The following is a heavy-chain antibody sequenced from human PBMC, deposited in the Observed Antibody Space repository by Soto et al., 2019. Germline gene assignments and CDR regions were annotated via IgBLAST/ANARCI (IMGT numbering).Heavy chain of an antibody. CDR1: GYTLTGLS. CDR2: FDPEDGET. CDR3: ATIAAAGPRVGYYYGMDV. V-gene: IGHV1-24*01. Sequence: GASVKVSCKVSGYTLTGLSMHWVRQAPGKGLEWMGGFDPEDGETIYAQKFQGRVTMTEDTSTDTAYMELSSLRSEDTAVYYCATIAAAGPRVGYYYGMDVWGQGTTVTV. D-gene: IGHD6-13*01. J-gene: IGHJ6*02.